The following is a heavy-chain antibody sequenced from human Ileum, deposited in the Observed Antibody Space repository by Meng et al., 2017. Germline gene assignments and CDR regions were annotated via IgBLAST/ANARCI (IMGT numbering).Heavy chain of an antibody. Sequence: QAQLQESGSGPAKPSAALSLTCTVSGASISSYYWTWIRQPPGKGLDWIGYIHYSGSTNYNPTLKSRITMSVDTSKNQVSLKLSSVTAADTAIYYCAAFCSGGSCPDYWGQGTLVTVSS. V-gene: IGHV4-59*01. J-gene: IGHJ4*02. D-gene: IGHD2-15*01. CDR1: GASISSYY. CDR3: AAFCSGGSCPDY. CDR2: IHYSGST.